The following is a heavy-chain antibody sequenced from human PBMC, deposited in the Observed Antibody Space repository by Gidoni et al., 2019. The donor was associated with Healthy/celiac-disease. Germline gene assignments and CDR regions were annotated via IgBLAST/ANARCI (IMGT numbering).Heavy chain of an antibody. CDR3: ARLKGRVYSSGWYTPTTDNDAFDI. Sequence: EVQLVQSGAEVKKPGESLKISCKGSGYSFTSYWIGWVRQMPGKGLEWLGIIYPGDSDTRYSPSFPGQVTISADKSIRTAYLQWSSLKASDTAMYYCARLKGRVYSSGWYTPTTDNDAFDIWGQGTMVTVSS. V-gene: IGHV5-51*01. J-gene: IGHJ3*02. CDR2: IYPGDSDT. D-gene: IGHD6-19*01. CDR1: GYSFTSYW.